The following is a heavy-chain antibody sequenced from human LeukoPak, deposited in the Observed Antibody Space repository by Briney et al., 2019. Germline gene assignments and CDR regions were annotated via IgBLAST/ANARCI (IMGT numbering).Heavy chain of an antibody. CDR3: AAGTTATYYYYGMDV. D-gene: IGHD4-11*01. Sequence: ASVKVSCKASGFTFTSSAVQWVRQARGQRLEWIGWIVVGSGNTNYAQKFQERVTITRDMSTSTAYMELSSLRSEDTAMYYCAAGTTATYYYYGMDVWGQGTTVTVSS. J-gene: IGHJ6*02. V-gene: IGHV1-58*01. CDR2: IVVGSGNT. CDR1: GFTFTSSA.